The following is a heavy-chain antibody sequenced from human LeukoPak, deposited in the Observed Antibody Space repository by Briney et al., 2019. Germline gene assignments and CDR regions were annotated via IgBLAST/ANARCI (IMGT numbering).Heavy chain of an antibody. CDR2: IREDGRKA. D-gene: IGHD2-21*02. CDR1: GFTFSDYW. Sequence: GSLRLSCAASGFTFSDYWMTWVRQAPGKGPEWVANIREDGRKAYYVDSVMGRFTISRDNVKNSLYLQMNYLRAEDTAVYYCARDQVGGHYQFWGQGALVAVSS. J-gene: IGHJ4*02. CDR3: ARDQVGGHYQF. V-gene: IGHV3-7*01.